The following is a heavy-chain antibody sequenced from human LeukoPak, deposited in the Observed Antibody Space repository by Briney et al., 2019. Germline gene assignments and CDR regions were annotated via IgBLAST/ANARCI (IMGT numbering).Heavy chain of an antibody. V-gene: IGHV1-69*13. J-gene: IGHJ4*02. CDR2: ITAIFRTT. D-gene: IGHD3-22*01. CDR3: ARHSGYHSTMYLDY. CDR1: GGTFNSYA. Sequence: SVKVSCKTSGGTFNSYAISWVRQAPGQGLEWMGGITAIFRTTNYARKFQGRVTITADESMSTVYMELSSLRSEDTAVYYCARHSGYHSTMYLDYWGQGTLVTVSS.